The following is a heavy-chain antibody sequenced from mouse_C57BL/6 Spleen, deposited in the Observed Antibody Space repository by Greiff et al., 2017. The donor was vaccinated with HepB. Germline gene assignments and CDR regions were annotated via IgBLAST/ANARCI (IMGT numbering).Heavy chain of an antibody. CDR1: GYAFTNYL. V-gene: IGHV1-54*01. CDR2: INPGSGGT. CDR3: ALAYYGSHY. D-gene: IGHD1-1*01. J-gene: IGHJ2*01. Sequence: QVQLQQSGAELVRPGTSVKVSCKASGYAFTNYLIEWVKQRPGQGLEWIGVINPGSGGTNYNEKFKGKATLTADKSSSTAYMQLSSLTSEDSAVYFCALAYYGSHYWGQGTTLTVSS.